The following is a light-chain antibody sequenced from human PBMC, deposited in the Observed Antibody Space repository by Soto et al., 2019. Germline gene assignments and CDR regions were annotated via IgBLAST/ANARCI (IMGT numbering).Light chain of an antibody. J-gene: IGKJ3*01. V-gene: IGKV3-20*01. CDR3: QQFGSSPPEGT. CDR2: GAS. CDR1: HSVSSSF. Sequence: EIVLTQSPGTLSLSSGERATLSCRASHSVSSSFLAWYQQKPGQAPRLLIYGASSRATGIPDRFSGSGSGTDFTLTISRLEPEDFAVYYCQQFGSSPPEGTFGPGTKV.